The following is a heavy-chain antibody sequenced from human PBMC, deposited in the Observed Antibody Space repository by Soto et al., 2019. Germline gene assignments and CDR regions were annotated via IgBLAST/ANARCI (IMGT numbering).Heavy chain of an antibody. CDR1: GGSVSSGSYY. Sequence: QVQLQESGPGLVKPSETLSLTCTVSGGSVSSGSYYWSWIRQPPGKGLEWIGYIYHSGSTNYNPSLKSRVTISVDTSKNQFSLKLSSVTAADTAVYYCARGTVYEGNNWFDPWGQGTLVTVSS. CDR3: ARGTVYEGNNWFDP. V-gene: IGHV4-61*01. J-gene: IGHJ5*02. D-gene: IGHD2-8*01. CDR2: IYHSGST.